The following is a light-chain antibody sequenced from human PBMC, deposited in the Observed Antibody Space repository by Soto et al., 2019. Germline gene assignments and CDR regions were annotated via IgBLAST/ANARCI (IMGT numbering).Light chain of an antibody. CDR2: WAS. V-gene: IGKV4-1*01. CDR1: QTILYGSNNTNY. Sequence: DIVMTQSPDSLAVSLGERATINCKSSQTILYGSNNTNYLAWCQQKPGQPPEVLIYWASTRESGVPDRFSGRWFAKAFNVYITTVQAEAVGIYLWKKYYKTPLTFGGGTKVQIK. CDR3: KKYYKTPLT. J-gene: IGKJ4*02.